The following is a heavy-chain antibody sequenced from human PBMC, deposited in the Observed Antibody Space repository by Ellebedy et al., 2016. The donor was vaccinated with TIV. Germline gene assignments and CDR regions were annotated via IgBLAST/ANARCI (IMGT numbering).Heavy chain of an antibody. Sequence: SETLSLXCSVSGGSISSDSWTWIRQPPGKGLEWIGYIYYSGSTNYNPSLKSRVTISVDTSKNQFSLKLSSVTAADTAVYFCARVEKRLYYDTSGSYGESYDMDVWGRGTTVTVSS. CDR3: ARVEKRLYYDTSGSYGESYDMDV. CDR2: IYYSGST. V-gene: IGHV4-59*01. CDR1: GGSISSDS. J-gene: IGHJ6*02. D-gene: IGHD3-22*01.